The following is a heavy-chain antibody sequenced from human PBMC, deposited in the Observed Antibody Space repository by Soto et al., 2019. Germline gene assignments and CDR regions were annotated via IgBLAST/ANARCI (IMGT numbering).Heavy chain of an antibody. D-gene: IGHD5-18*01. CDR1: GFTSSSYA. J-gene: IGHJ4*02. CDR2: ISYEGSNK. V-gene: IGHV3-30-3*01. CDR3: ASEWRHDGLDY. Sequence: QVELKESGGGVVQPGRSLRLSCAASGFTSSSYAMHWVRQARGKGWEWVAVISYEGSNKYYADSVKGRFIISRDNSKSTLYLQMNSLRAEDTAVYYCASEWRHDGLDYWGQGTLVTVSS.